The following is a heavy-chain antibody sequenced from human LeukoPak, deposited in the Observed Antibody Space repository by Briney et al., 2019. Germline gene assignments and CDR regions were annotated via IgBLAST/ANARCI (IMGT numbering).Heavy chain of an antibody. CDR1: GYTFTNYY. V-gene: IGHV1-46*01. Sequence: ASVKVSCTASGYTFTNYYMHWVRQAPGQGLEWMGIINRSGGSTTYAQKFQGRVTMTRDTSTSTVYMELSSLRSDDTAVYYCARERYRGAAYNSSFHTWGQGTTVTVSS. D-gene: IGHD5-24*01. CDR2: INRSGGST. CDR3: ARERYRGAAYNSSFHT. J-gene: IGHJ3*02.